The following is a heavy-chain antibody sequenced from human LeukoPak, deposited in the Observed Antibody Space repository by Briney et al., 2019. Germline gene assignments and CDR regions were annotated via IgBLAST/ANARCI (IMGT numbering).Heavy chain of an antibody. CDR1: GFTFSSYS. J-gene: IGHJ4*02. D-gene: IGHD6-19*01. Sequence: DPGGSLRLSCAASGFTFSSYSMNWVRQAPGKGLEWVANIKQDGSEKYYVDSVKGRFTISRDNAKNSLYLQMNSLRAEDTAVYYCAREIIQGSGFDYWGQGTLVTVSS. CDR2: IKQDGSEK. CDR3: AREIIQGSGFDY. V-gene: IGHV3-7*01.